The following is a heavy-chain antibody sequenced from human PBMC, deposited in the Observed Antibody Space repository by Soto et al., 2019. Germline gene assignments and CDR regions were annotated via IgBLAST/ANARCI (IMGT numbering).Heavy chain of an antibody. CDR2: IYWDDAK. D-gene: IGHD3-16*01. CDR1: GFSLSASGVG. Sequence: QITLKESGPTLVKPTQTLTLTCTFSGFSLSASGVGVGWIRQPPGKALEWLAIIYWDDAKHYSPSLKSSLTITTDTSKNQVVLTMTTMDPVDTATYYCANKGGGDRILDYWGQGTLVTVSS. CDR3: ANKGGGDRILDY. V-gene: IGHV2-5*02. J-gene: IGHJ4*02.